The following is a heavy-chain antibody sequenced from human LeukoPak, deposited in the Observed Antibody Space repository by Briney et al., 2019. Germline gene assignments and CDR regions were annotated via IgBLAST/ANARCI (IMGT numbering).Heavy chain of an antibody. D-gene: IGHD6-13*01. CDR3: ARISSSNWYNERGAFDV. J-gene: IGHJ3*01. CDR2: VYYTGST. Sequence: PSETLSLTCTVSGGSISSYYWSWVRQPPGKGLEWIGFVYYTGSTNYSPSLKSRVTISVDTSKNQFSLKLRSVAAADTAVYYCARISSSNWYNERGAFDVWGQGTMVTVSS. CDR1: GGSISSYY. V-gene: IGHV4-59*01.